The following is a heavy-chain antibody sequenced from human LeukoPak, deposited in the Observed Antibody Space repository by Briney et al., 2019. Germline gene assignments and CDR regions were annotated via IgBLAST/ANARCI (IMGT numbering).Heavy chain of an antibody. CDR3: AKDALGIGYYYGSGSNCPLDY. Sequence: ASVKVSCKASGYTFTSYYMHWVRQAPGQGLEWMGIINPSGGSTSYAQKFQGRVTMTRDMSTSTVYMELSSLRSEDTAVYYCAKDALGIGYYYGSGSNCPLDYWGQGTLVTVSS. CDR1: GYTFTSYY. J-gene: IGHJ4*02. V-gene: IGHV1-46*01. D-gene: IGHD3-10*01. CDR2: INPSGGST.